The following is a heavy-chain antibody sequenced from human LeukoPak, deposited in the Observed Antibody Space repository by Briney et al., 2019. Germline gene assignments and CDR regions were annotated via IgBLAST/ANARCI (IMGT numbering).Heavy chain of an antibody. Sequence: GGSLRLSCAASGFTFSSYAMHWVRQAPGKGLEWVAVISYDGSNKYYADSVKGRFTISRDNSKNTLYLQMNSLRAEDTAVYYCARDQSNDSSGYYSSYWGQGTLVTVSS. D-gene: IGHD3-22*01. CDR3: ARDQSNDSSGYYSSY. CDR2: ISYDGSNK. J-gene: IGHJ4*02. CDR1: GFTFSSYA. V-gene: IGHV3-30-3*01.